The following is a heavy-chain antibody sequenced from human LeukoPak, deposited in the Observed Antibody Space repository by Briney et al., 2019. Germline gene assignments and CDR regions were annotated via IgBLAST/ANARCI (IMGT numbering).Heavy chain of an antibody. D-gene: IGHD4-11*01. J-gene: IGHJ6*02. CDR1: GYTFTSYG. CDR2: ISAYNGNT. V-gene: IGHV1-18*01. CDR3: ASSYSVTPVTTRGVKIYYYYGMDV. Sequence: ASVKVSCKASGYTFTSYGISWVRQAPGQGLEWMGWISAYNGNTNYAQKLQGRVTMTTDTSTSTAYMELRSLRSDDTAVYYCASSYSVTPVTTRGVKIYYYYGMDVWGQGTTVTVSS.